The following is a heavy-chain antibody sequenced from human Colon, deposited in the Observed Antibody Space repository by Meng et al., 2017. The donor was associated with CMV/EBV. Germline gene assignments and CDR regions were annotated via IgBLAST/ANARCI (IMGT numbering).Heavy chain of an antibody. Sequence: GESLKISCETSGFSVTTNYMNWVRQAPGKGLEWVAVTYSDGRTYYADSVKGRFIISSDRSRKTLYFQMNSLRVEDTAVYYCARATCSGGSCPSYWGQGTRVTVSS. V-gene: IGHV3-53*01. D-gene: IGHD2-15*01. CDR1: GFSVTTNY. J-gene: IGHJ4*02. CDR2: TYSDGRT. CDR3: ARATCSGGSCPSY.